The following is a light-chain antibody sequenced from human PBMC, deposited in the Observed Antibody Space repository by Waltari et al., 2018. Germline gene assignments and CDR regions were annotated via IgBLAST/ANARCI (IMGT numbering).Light chain of an antibody. CDR3: QQYYITPPVT. CDR1: QSLLYSSNNKNS. Sequence: IVMTQSPDSLAVSLGERATLNCKSSQSLLYSSNNKNSLAWYPQKPGQPPKLLIYWASTREAGVPERFSGSGSGTEFTLTISSLQAEDVAVYYCQQYYITPPVTFGPGTKVDIK. V-gene: IGKV4-1*01. J-gene: IGKJ3*01. CDR2: WAS.